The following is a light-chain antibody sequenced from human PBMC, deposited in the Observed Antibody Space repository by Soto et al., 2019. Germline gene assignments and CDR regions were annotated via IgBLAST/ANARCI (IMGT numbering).Light chain of an antibody. Sequence: QSVLTQPASVSGSPGQSITISCTGTSSDVGGYNYVSWYQQHPGKAPKLMIYDVSNRPSGVSNRFSGSKSGNTASLTISGLQAEDEADYYCSSYTSSRTLGEVFGTGTKVTVL. CDR1: SSDVGGYNY. CDR3: SSYTSSRTLGEV. V-gene: IGLV2-14*01. J-gene: IGLJ1*01. CDR2: DVS.